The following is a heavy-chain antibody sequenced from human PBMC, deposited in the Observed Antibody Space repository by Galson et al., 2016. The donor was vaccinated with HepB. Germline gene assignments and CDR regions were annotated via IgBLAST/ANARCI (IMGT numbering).Heavy chain of an antibody. CDR2: IKQDGSET. CDR1: GFTFRDSW. V-gene: IGHV3-7*01. CDR3: TTSFDL. J-gene: IGHJ2*01. Sequence: SLRLSCAASGFTFRDSWMSWVRQAPGKGLEWVANIKQDGSETYYMDSVKGRFTISRDNAKNSLYLQINSLRAEDTAMYYCTTSFDLWGRGTLVTVSS.